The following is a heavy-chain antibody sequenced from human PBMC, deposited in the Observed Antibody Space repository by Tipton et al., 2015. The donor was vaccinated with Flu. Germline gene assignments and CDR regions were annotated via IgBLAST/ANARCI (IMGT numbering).Heavy chain of an antibody. V-gene: IGHV4-34*01. CDR1: GGSFSGYY. J-gene: IGHJ5*02. CDR3: ARVTELLWFGEARGWFDP. CDR2: INHSGST. D-gene: IGHD3-10*01. Sequence: LTCAVYGGSFSGYYWSWIRQPPGKGLEWIGEINHSGSTNYNPSLKSRVTVSVDTPKNQFSLKLSSVTAADTAVYYCARVTELLWFGEARGWFDPWGQGTLVTVSS.